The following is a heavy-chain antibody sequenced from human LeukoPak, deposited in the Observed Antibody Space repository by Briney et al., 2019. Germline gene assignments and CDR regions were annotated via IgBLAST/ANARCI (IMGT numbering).Heavy chain of an antibody. CDR2: INPIFRTA. J-gene: IGHJ6*04. CDR3: ARGGGIFGVLTTAHYYGIDV. Sequence: ASVTVSCTASGGTFTNSAISWVRQAPGQGLEWMGGINPIFRTANYAQQFQDRVTIIADESTSTAYMELSLLKFEDTAVYYCARGGGIFGVLTTAHYYGIDVWGKGTTVTVSS. D-gene: IGHD3-3*01. V-gene: IGHV1-69*13. CDR1: GGTFTNSA.